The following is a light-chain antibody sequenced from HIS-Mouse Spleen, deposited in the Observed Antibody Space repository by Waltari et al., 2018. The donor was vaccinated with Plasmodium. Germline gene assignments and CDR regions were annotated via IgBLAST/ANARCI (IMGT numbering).Light chain of an antibody. CDR2: EDS. J-gene: IGLJ3*02. Sequence: SHELTQPPSVSVSPGQTARITCAGAALTKKYAYWYPQKSGQAPVLVIYEDSKRPSGIPARFSGASSGTMATLTISGAQVEDEADYYCYSTDSSGNHRVFGGGTELTVL. CDR3: YSTDSSGNHRV. CDR1: ALTKKY. V-gene: IGLV3-10*01.